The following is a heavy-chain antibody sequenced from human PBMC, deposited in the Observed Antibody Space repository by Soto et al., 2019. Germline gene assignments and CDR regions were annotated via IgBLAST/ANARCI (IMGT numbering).Heavy chain of an antibody. V-gene: IGHV3-23*01. J-gene: IGHJ1*01. CDR3: AKYCSGGSCYPAFEYFQH. CDR1: GFTFSSYA. Sequence: GGSVRLSCAASGFTFSSYAMSGLRQAPGKGLEWVSAISGSGGSTYYADSVKGRFTISRDNSKNTLYLQMNSLRAEDTAVYYCAKYCSGGSCYPAFEYFQHWGQGT. D-gene: IGHD2-15*01. CDR2: ISGSGGST.